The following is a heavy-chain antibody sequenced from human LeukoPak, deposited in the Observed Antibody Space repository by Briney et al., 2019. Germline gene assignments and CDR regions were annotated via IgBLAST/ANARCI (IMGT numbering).Heavy chain of an antibody. Sequence: GGSLRLSCAASGSTFSDYYMSWVRQAPGKGLEWISSIRSSGSNIYYADSVRGRFTISRDNANNSLYLQMNSLRAEDTAVYYCAGALMVAAFDSWSQGTLVTVSS. CDR1: GSTFSDYY. CDR2: IRSSGSNI. J-gene: IGHJ4*02. D-gene: IGHD2-15*01. V-gene: IGHV3-11*04. CDR3: AGALMVAAFDS.